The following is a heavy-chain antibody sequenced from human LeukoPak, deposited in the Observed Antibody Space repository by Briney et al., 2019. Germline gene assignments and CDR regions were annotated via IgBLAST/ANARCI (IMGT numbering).Heavy chain of an antibody. CDR1: GYNFTNYW. CDR3: ARQGLMQWLVGAFDI. Sequence: GESLKISCKGSGYNFTNYWIGWVRQMPGKGLEWMGIFYPGDSDTRYGPSFQGQVTISADKSINTAYLQWSRLKASDTAMYYCARQGLMQWLVGAFDIWGQGTMVTVSS. CDR2: FYPGDSDT. D-gene: IGHD6-19*01. J-gene: IGHJ3*02. V-gene: IGHV5-51*01.